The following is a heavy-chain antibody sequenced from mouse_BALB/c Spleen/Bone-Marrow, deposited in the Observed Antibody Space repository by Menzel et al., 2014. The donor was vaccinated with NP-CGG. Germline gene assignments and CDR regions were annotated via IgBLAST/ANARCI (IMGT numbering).Heavy chain of an antibody. CDR2: IYPGDGDT. V-gene: IGHV1-87*01. CDR1: GYTFTSYW. D-gene: IGHD1-1*01. Sequence: SGAELARPGASVKLSCKASGYTFTSYWMQWVKQRPGQGLEWIGAIYPGDGDTRYTQKFKGKAALTADKSSSTAYMQLSSLASEDSAVYYCARGYYYGSTYGWYFDVWGAGTTVTVSS. J-gene: IGHJ1*01. CDR3: ARGYYYGSTYGWYFDV.